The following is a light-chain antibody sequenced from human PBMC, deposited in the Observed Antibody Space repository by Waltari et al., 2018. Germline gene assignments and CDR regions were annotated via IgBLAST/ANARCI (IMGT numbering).Light chain of an antibody. CDR1: SSNIGRNY. CDR3: AAWDDSLSGWV. CDR2: RNN. Sequence: QSVLTQPPSASGTPGPRVTIACSVSSSNIGRNYVYWYQQLPGTAPKLLIYRNNLRPSGVPDRFSGSKSGTSASLAISGLRSEDEADYYCAAWDDSLSGWVFGGGTKLTVL. V-gene: IGLV1-47*01. J-gene: IGLJ3*02.